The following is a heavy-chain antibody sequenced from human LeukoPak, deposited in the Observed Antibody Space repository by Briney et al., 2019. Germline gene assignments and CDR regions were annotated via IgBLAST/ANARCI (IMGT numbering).Heavy chain of an antibody. V-gene: IGHV4-34*01. CDR2: FNYSGSL. J-gene: IGHJ4*02. D-gene: IGHD2-21*01. CDR1: GGAFSGYY. CDR3: ARRGEWIAWNFDY. Sequence: RPSPTLSLTCAVNGGAFSGYYWGWIRQPPGKGVEWVGEFNYSGSLISNPSLESRDTMSIDTTKKRFSLILTSVTAADTAVYYCARRGEWIAWNFDYWDQGSLVTVSS.